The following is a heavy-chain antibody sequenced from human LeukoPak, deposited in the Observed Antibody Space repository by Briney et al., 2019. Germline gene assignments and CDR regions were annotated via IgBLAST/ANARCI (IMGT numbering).Heavy chain of an antibody. Sequence: GGSPRLSCAASGFTFSSYWIHWVRQAPGKGLVWVSRIYSDATYYADSVKGRFTISRDNAKNTLYLQMNSLRAEDTAVYYCARESYDSSGYYYGGGFDYWGRGTLVTVSS. CDR3: ARESYDSSGYYYGGGFDY. CDR2: IYSDAT. J-gene: IGHJ4*02. V-gene: IGHV3-74*01. D-gene: IGHD3-22*01. CDR1: GFTFSSYW.